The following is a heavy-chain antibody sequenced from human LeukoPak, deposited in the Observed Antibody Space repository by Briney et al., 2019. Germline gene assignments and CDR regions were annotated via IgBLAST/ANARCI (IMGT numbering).Heavy chain of an antibody. CDR2: INHSGST. D-gene: IGHD2-15*01. V-gene: IGHV4-34*01. CDR3: ARATPYYYFDY. Sequence: SETLSLTCAVYGGSFSGYYWSWIRQPPGKGLEWIGEINHSGSTNYNPSLKSRVTISVDTSKNQFSLKLSSVTAADTAVYYCARATPYYYFDYRGQGTLVTVSS. CDR1: GGSFSGYY. J-gene: IGHJ4*02.